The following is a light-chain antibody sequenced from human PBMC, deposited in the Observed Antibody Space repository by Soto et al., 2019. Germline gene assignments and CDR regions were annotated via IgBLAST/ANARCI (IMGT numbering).Light chain of an antibody. J-gene: IGLJ2*01. CDR1: SSNIGSNT. CDR2: SNY. CDR3: AAWDDCLHGPV. Sequence: QSVLTQPPSASGTPGQGVTISCSGSSSNIGSNTVNWYQHLPGTAPKLLIFSNYQRPSGVPDRFSGSKSGTSASLAISRPQSEDEADYFCAAWDDCLHGPVFGGGTKLTVL. V-gene: IGLV1-44*01.